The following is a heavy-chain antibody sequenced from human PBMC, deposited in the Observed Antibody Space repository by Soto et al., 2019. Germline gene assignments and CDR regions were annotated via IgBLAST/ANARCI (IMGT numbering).Heavy chain of an antibody. D-gene: IGHD3-10*01. CDR3: ARGHSQGDAPDKYYFDS. Sequence: KTSETLSLTCAVYGGSFSDYYWTWFRQPPGEGLEWIGEINHRGSTNQSPSLKSRVGISVDMSKNQFSLKLKSVTVADMAVYYCARGHSQGDAPDKYYFDSWGQGTLVTVSS. CDR1: GGSFSDYY. CDR2: INHRGST. V-gene: IGHV4-34*01. J-gene: IGHJ4*02.